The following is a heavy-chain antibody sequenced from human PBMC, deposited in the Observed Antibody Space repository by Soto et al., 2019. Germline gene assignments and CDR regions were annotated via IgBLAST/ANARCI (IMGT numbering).Heavy chain of an antibody. CDR1: GFSFSDYY. Sequence: GGSLRLSCAASGFSFSDYYMSWVRQAPGKGLEWVANIKGDRSDKYYLDSVKGRFTVSRDNPRNSLFLQMNSLRAEDTAFYYCARDWTAGSYDFWGQGTLVTVSS. CDR3: ARDWTAGSYDF. J-gene: IGHJ4*02. CDR2: IKGDRSDK. D-gene: IGHD3-10*01. V-gene: IGHV3-7*03.